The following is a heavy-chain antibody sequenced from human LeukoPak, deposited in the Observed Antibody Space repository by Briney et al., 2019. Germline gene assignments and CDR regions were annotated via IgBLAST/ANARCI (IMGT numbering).Heavy chain of an antibody. CDR2: INPNSGGT. J-gene: IGHJ6*02. V-gene: IGHV1-2*04. D-gene: IGHD2-2*01. Sequence: ASVKVSCKASGYTFTGYYMHWVRQAPGQGLEWMGWINPNSGGTNYAQKFQGWVTMTRDTSISTAYMELSRLRSDDTAVYYCARAPGVVVPAGFYYYYYGMGVWGQGTTVTVSS. CDR1: GYTFTGYY. CDR3: ARAPGVVVPAGFYYYYYGMGV.